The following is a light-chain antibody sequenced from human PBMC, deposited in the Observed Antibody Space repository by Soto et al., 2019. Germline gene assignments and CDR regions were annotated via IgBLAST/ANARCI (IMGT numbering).Light chain of an antibody. J-gene: IGLJ3*02. Sequence: QPVLTQPRSVSGSPGQSVTISCTGASSDVGGYNYVSWYQQHPTKAPQLMIYDVSKRPSGVPDRFSGSKSGNTASLTISGLQAEDEADYYCCSYAGSYTWVFGGGTKLTVL. V-gene: IGLV2-11*01. CDR1: SSDVGGYNY. CDR2: DVS. CDR3: CSYAGSYTWV.